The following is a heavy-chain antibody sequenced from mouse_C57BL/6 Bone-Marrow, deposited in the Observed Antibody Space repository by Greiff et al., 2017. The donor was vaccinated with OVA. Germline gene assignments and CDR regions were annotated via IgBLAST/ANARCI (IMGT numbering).Heavy chain of an antibody. CDR2: IWRGGST. Sequence: QVQLQQSGPGLVQPSQSLSITCTVSGFSLTSYGVHWVRQSPGKGLEWLGVIWRGGSTDYNAAFMSRLSITKDNSKSQVFFKMNSLQADDTAIYYCAKKAYDYDGYYAMDYWGQGTSVTVSS. CDR3: AKKAYDYDGYYAMDY. D-gene: IGHD2-4*01. V-gene: IGHV2-5*01. J-gene: IGHJ4*01. CDR1: GFSLTSYG.